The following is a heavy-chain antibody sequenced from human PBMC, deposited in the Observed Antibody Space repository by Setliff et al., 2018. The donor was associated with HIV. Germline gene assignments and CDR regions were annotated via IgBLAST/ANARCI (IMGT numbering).Heavy chain of an antibody. Sequence: SETLSLTCAVYGGSFSGYYWTWIRQPPGKGLEWNGEINHSGSANYNPSLNSRVTMSVDTSKNQFSLNLTSVTAADTAAYYCARGVGSSSDGTWLDPWGQGNLVTVS. CDR3: ARGVGSSSDGTWLDP. D-gene: IGHD6-6*01. CDR1: GGSFSGYY. J-gene: IGHJ5*02. V-gene: IGHV4-34*01. CDR2: INHSGSA.